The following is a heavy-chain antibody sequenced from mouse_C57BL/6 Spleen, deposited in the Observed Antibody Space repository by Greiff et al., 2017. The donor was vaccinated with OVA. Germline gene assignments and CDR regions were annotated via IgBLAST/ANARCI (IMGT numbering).Heavy chain of an antibody. V-gene: IGHV3-6*01. CDR1: GYSLTSGYY. CDR3: AGYRNYVRFDD. J-gene: IGHJ2*01. Sequence: VQLQQSGPGLVKPSQSLSLPCSVPGYSLTSGYYWNWLRQFPGNLLEWVDYISYDGSNNYNPYLKNRISIHRDTSTNQFFLKFESSTTEDTATYYGAGYRNYVRFDDWGQGTTLTVSS. CDR2: ISYDGSN. D-gene: IGHD2-10*02.